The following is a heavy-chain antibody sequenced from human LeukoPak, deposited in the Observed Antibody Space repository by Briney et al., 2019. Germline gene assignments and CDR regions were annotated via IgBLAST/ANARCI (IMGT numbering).Heavy chain of an antibody. V-gene: IGHV4-34*01. CDR3: ARPTVYYDSSGYYY. D-gene: IGHD3-22*01. J-gene: IGHJ4*02. CDR2: INHSGST. CDR1: GFTFSSYA. Sequence: GSLRLSCAASGFTFSSYAMSWIRQPPGKGLEWIGEINHSGSTNYNPSLKSRVTISVDTSKNQFSLKLSSVTAADTAVYYCARPTVYYDSSGYYYWGQGTLVTVSS.